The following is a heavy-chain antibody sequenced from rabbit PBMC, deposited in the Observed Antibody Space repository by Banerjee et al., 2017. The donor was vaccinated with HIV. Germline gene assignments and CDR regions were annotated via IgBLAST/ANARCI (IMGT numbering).Heavy chain of an antibody. CDR1: GFSFSSVYW. V-gene: IGHV1S45*01. D-gene: IGHD8-1*01. CDR2: INTGSAGT. J-gene: IGHJ2*01. CDR3: ARGVYPGSSYYKDAFDP. Sequence: QEQLEESGGDLVKPEGSLTLTCTASGFSFSSVYWICLVRQAPGKGLEWIGCINTGSAGTAYASWAKGRFTISQTSSTTVTLKMTSLTAADTATYFCARGVYPGSSYYKDAFDPWGPGTLVTVS.